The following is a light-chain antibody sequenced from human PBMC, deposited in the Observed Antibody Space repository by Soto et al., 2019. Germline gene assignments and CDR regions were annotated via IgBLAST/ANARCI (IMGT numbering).Light chain of an antibody. CDR3: QQYTGYSRT. CDR2: RAS. J-gene: IGKJ1*01. V-gene: IGKV1-5*03. CDR1: QSITSW. Sequence: DIQMTQSPSTLSASVVDRVTITCLASQSITSWLAWYQQKPGKAPKRLIYRASSLDSGVPSRFSGSGSGTEFTLTISGLQADDFATYFCQQYTGYSRTFGQGTKVDIK.